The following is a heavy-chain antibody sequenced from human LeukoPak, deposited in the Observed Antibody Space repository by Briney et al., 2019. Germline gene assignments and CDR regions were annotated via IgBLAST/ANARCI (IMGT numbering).Heavy chain of an antibody. CDR1: GGSISSGDYY. CDR3: ARQPFSISSGWSNYYYYYMDI. V-gene: IGHV4-30-4*08. J-gene: IGHJ6*03. D-gene: IGHD6-19*01. Sequence: PSETLSLTCTVSGGSISSGDYYWSWIRQPPGKGLEWIGYIYYSGSTYYNPSLKSRVTISVDTSKNQFSLKLSSVTAADTAVYYCARQPFSISSGWSNYYYYYMDIWGKGTTVTVSS. CDR2: IYYSGST.